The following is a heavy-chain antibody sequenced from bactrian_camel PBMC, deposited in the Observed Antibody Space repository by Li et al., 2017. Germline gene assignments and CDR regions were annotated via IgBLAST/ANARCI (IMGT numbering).Heavy chain of an antibody. D-gene: IGHD1*01. V-gene: IGHV3S1*01. Sequence: HVQLVESGGGSVQPGESLTLACAISGYTYNRSCMAWLRQAPGKEREGVARIATGSGNTYYADSVKGRFTISQDNAKNTVYLQMNRLKPEDTGRYYCADMRKRYDGLGHTVRGQGTQVTVS. CDR1: GYTYNRSC. CDR2: IATGSGNT. J-gene: IGHJ4*01.